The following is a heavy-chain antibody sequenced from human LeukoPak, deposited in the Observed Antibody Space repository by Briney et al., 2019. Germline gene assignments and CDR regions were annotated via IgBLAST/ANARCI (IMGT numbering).Heavy chain of an antibody. CDR2: IIPIFGTA. Sequence: SVKVSCKASGGTFSSYAISWVRQAPGQGLEWMGGIIPIFGTANYAQKFQGRVTITADESTSTAYMELSSLRSEDTAVYYCARPLRFLEWTLDYWGQGTLVTVSS. CDR3: ARPLRFLEWTLDY. D-gene: IGHD3-3*01. CDR1: GGTFSSYA. J-gene: IGHJ4*02. V-gene: IGHV1-69*01.